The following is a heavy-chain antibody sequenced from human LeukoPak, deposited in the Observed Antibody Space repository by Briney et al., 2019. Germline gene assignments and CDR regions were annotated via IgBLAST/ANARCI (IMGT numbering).Heavy chain of an antibody. J-gene: IGHJ6*02. CDR1: GGTFSSYA. CDR3: ASGLGFCSGSDCTDLVKDYYYGMNV. Sequence: SVKVSCKASGGTFSSYAISWVRQAPGQGLEWMGGIIPIFGTANYAQKFQGRVTITADESTSTAYMELSSLTSEDTAVYYCASGLGFCSGSDCTDLVKDYYYGMNVWGQGTTVTVSS. D-gene: IGHD2-15*01. V-gene: IGHV1-69*13. CDR2: IIPIFGTA.